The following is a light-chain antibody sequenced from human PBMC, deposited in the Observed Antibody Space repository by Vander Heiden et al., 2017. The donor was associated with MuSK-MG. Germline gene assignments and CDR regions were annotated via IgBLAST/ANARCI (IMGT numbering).Light chain of an antibody. Sequence: IQMTHSPSSLSAVVVYRVTITFRPRHGISNYLAWYHQKPGKVTKPLIYAAHTLESGVASRFSGCGSGIDFTLTIGGLQTEDVATYYSQNHNSAHLFGQGTQLEIK. CDR1: HGISNY. CDR2: AAH. V-gene: IGKV1-27*01. J-gene: IGKJ5*01. CDR3: QNHNSAHL.